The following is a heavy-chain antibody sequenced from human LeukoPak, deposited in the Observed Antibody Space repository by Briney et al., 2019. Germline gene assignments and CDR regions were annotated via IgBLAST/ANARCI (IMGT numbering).Heavy chain of an antibody. J-gene: IGHJ4*02. V-gene: IGHV3-23*01. D-gene: IGHD3-10*01. CDR1: GFTFSSYG. CDR3: AKKFGSGSYYFDY. CDR2: ISSSGGST. Sequence: GGSLRLSCVASGFTFSSYGMSWVRQAPGKGLEWASGISSSGGSTYYADSVKGRFTISRDNSKNTLYLQMNSLRAEDTAVYYCAKKFGSGSYYFDYWGQGTLVTVSS.